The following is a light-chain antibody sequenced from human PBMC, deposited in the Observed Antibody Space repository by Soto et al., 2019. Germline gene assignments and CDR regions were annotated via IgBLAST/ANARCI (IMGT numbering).Light chain of an antibody. J-gene: IGLJ1*01. Sequence: QSVLTQPPSVSGAPGQRVTISCTGSSSNIGAGYDVLWYQQLPGTAPKLLIYGNSNRPSGVPDRFSGSKSGTSASLAITGLQAEDDADYYCQSYDSSLSGFYVFGTGTKLTVL. V-gene: IGLV1-40*01. CDR1: SSNIGAGYD. CDR3: QSYDSSLSGFYV. CDR2: GNS.